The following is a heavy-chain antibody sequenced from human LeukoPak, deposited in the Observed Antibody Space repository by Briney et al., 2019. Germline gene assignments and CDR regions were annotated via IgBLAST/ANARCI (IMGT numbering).Heavy chain of an antibody. J-gene: IGHJ4*02. CDR1: GGTFSSYT. Sequence: SVKVSCKASGGTFSSYTISWVRQDPGQGLEWMGRIIPILGIANYAQKFQGRVTITADKSTSTAYMELSSLRSEDTAVYYCARRYDSSGYYDYWGQGTLVTVSS. D-gene: IGHD3-22*01. V-gene: IGHV1-69*02. CDR3: ARRYDSSGYYDY. CDR2: IIPILGIA.